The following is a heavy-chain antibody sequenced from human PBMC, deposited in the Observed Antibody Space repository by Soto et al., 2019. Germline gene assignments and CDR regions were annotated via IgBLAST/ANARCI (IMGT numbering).Heavy chain of an antibody. CDR3: ARLPQPSYYYYMDV. J-gene: IGHJ6*03. V-gene: IGHV4-39*01. D-gene: IGHD6-13*01. CDR1: GGSISSSSYY. Sequence: SETLSLTCTVSGGSISSSSYYWGWIRQPPGKGLEWIGSIYYSGSTYYNPSLKSRVTISVDTSKNQFSLKLSSVTAADTAVYYCARLPQPSYYYYMDVWGKGTTVTVSS. CDR2: IYYSGST.